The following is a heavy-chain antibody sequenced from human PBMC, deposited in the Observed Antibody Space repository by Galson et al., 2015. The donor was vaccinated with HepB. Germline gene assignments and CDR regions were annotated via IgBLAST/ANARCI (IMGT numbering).Heavy chain of an antibody. D-gene: IGHD7-27*01. Sequence: SLRLSCAASGFTFSSYAMHWVRQAPGKGLEWVAVISYDGSNKYYADSVKGRFTISRDNSKNTLYLQMNSLRAEDTAVYYCADNWGWGFWGQGTLVTVSS. CDR1: GFTFSSYA. CDR3: ADNWGWGF. V-gene: IGHV3-30-3*01. CDR2: ISYDGSNK. J-gene: IGHJ4*02.